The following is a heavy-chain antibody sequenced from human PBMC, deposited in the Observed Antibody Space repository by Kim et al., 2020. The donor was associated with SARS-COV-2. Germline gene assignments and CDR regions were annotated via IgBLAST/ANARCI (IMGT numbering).Heavy chain of an antibody. D-gene: IGHD4-17*01. CDR2: ISAYNGNT. CDR1: GYTFTSYG. V-gene: IGHV1-18*01. CDR3: ARNRYGGKHQGVPMDV. Sequence: ASVKVSCKASGYTFTSYGISWVRQAPGQGLEWMGWISAYNGNTNYAQKLQGRVTMTTDTSTSTAYMELRSLRSDDTAVYYCARNRYGGKHQGVPMDVWGQGTTVTVSS. J-gene: IGHJ6*02.